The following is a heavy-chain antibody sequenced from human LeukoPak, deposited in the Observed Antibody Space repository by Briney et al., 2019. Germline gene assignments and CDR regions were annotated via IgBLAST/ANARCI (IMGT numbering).Heavy chain of an antibody. V-gene: IGHV1-2*02. Sequence: ASVKVSCKASGYTYTGYYMHWVRQAPGQGLEWMGWINPNSGGTNYAQKFQGRVTMTRDTSISTAYMELSRLRSDDTAVYYCASPGELGIDPYYFDYWGQGTLVTVSS. CDR1: GYTYTGYY. J-gene: IGHJ4*02. D-gene: IGHD7-27*01. CDR2: INPNSGGT. CDR3: ASPGELGIDPYYFDY.